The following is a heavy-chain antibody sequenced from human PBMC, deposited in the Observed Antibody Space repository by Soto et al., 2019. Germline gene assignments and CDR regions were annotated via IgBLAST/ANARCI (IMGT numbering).Heavy chain of an antibody. CDR2: ISYDGSNK. Sequence: QVQLVESGGGVVQPGRSLRLSCAASGFTFSSYGMHWVRQAPGKGLEWVAVISYDGSNKYYADSVKGRFTISRDNSKNTLYLQMNSLRAEDTAVYYWATLSAIAAHYFDYWGQGTLVTVSS. V-gene: IGHV3-30*03. D-gene: IGHD6-6*01. J-gene: IGHJ4*02. CDR3: ATLSAIAAHYFDY. CDR1: GFTFSSYG.